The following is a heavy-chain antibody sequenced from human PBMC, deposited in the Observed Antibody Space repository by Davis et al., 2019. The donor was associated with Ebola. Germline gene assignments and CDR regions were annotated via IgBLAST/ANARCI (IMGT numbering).Heavy chain of an antibody. J-gene: IGHJ4*02. CDR2: IIPIFGTA. CDR3: ARGSCSGGSCYSPDY. D-gene: IGHD2-15*01. Sequence: AASVKVSCKASGGTFSSYAISWVRQAPGQGLEWMGGIIPIFGTANYAQKFQGRVTITADESTSTAYMELSSLRSDDTAVYYCARGSCSGGSCYSPDYWGQGTLVTVSS. V-gene: IGHV1-69*13. CDR1: GGTFSSYA.